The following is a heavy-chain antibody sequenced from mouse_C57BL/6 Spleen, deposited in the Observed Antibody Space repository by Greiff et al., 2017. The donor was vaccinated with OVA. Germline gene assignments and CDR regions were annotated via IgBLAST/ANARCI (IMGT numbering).Heavy chain of an antibody. CDR1: GFTFSSYA. CDR3: ARGVLGFDY. CDR2: ISDGGSYT. D-gene: IGHD4-1*01. J-gene: IGHJ2*01. V-gene: IGHV5-4*01. Sequence: EVQLVESGGGLVKPGGSLKLSCAASGFTFSSYAMSWVRQTPEKRLEWVATISDGGSYTYYPDNVKCRFTISRDNAKNNLYLQMSHLKSEDTAMYYCARGVLGFDYWGQGTTLTVSS.